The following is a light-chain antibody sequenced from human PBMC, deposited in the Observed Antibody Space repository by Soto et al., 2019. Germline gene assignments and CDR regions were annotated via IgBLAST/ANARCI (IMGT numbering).Light chain of an antibody. Sequence: EIVMTQSPGTLSVSPGERATLSCRASQSVSSNLAWYQQKRGQAPRLLIYAASTRATGIPARFSGSGSGTEFPLTISSLQSEDFAVYYCQQYNNWPPWTFGQGTKVEIK. CDR3: QQYNNWPPWT. J-gene: IGKJ1*01. CDR2: AAS. CDR1: QSVSSN. V-gene: IGKV3-15*01.